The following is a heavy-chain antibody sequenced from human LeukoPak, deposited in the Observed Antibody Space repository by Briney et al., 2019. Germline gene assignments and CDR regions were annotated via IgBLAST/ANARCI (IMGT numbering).Heavy chain of an antibody. Sequence: PGGSLRLSCAASGFTFSRYWMSWVRQAPGKGLEWVSNINHDGNEKHYVDSVKGRFTMSRDNAKNSLSLQMNGLRAEDTAVYYCARIEAAEDYWGQGTLVTVSS. D-gene: IGHD6-13*01. CDR1: GFTFSRYW. J-gene: IGHJ4*02. CDR2: INHDGNEK. CDR3: ARIEAAEDY. V-gene: IGHV3-7*04.